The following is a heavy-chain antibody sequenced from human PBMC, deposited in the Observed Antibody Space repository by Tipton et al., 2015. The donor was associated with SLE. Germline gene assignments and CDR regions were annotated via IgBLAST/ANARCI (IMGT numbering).Heavy chain of an antibody. D-gene: IGHD2-15*01. J-gene: IGHJ3*02. Sequence: SLRLSCTASGFTFGDYAMSWVRQAPGKGLEWVGFIRSKAYGGTTEYAASVKGRFTISRDDSKSIAYLQMNSLKTEDTAVYYCTTDRDCSGGSCYSGPAFDIWGQGTMVTVSS. CDR3: TTDRDCSGGSCYSGPAFDI. CDR1: GFTFGDYA. CDR2: IRSKAYGGTT. V-gene: IGHV3-49*04.